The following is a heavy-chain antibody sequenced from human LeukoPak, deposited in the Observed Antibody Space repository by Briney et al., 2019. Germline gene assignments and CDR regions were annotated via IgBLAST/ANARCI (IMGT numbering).Heavy chain of an antibody. CDR1: GFTFRNYW. CDR3: ARARYSGF. CDR2: KKEDGSGK. J-gene: IGHJ4*02. V-gene: IGHV3-7*01. Sequence: PGGALRLSCVASGFTFRNYWMTWDRQAPGKGLEWVANKKEDGSGKNYADSVKGRFTISRDNAKNSLYLQMNSLRGEDTAVYCCARARYSGFWGQGTLVTVSS.